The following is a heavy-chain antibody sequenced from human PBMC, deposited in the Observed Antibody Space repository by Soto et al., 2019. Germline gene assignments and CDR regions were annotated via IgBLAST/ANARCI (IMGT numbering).Heavy chain of an antibody. J-gene: IGHJ5*02. V-gene: IGHV4-4*07. Sequence: ETLSLTFSFSVFTISGYYWTCILHPSGKGLDCVGRIYSSVNTKYNPSLQSRVTMSLDTSNNQFSLRLTSVTAADTAVYYCARRKRFYDCFEHWGQGNLVSVSS. CDR2: IYSSVNT. CDR1: VFTISGYY. D-gene: IGHD3-16*01. CDR3: ARRKRFYDCFEH.